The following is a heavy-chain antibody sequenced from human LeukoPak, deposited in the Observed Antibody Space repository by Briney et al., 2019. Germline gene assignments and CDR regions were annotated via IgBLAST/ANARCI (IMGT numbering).Heavy chain of an antibody. CDR3: ARDRTRRDGYNFGAFDI. D-gene: IGHD5-24*01. V-gene: IGHV1-69*05. Sequence: SVKVSCKASGGTFSSYAISRVRQAPGQGLEWMGGINPIFGTANYAQKFQGRVTITTDESTSTAYMELSSLRSEDTAVYYCARDRTRRDGYNFGAFDIWGQGTMVTVSS. CDR2: INPIFGTA. J-gene: IGHJ3*02. CDR1: GGTFSSYA.